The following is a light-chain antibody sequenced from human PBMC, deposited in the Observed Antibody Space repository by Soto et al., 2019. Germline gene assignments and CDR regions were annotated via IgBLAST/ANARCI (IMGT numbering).Light chain of an antibody. CDR3: QRYNSYSEA. CDR2: GAS. CDR1: QTVTSSY. Sequence: IFLTQSPVTLSLSPGEGLTLSCRASQTVTSSYLAWYQHKPGQAPRLLIYGASTRATGFPAKFSGSGSGTEFTLTISSLQPDDFATYYRQRYNSYSEAFGQGTKVDIK. V-gene: IGKV3D-7*01. J-gene: IGKJ1*01.